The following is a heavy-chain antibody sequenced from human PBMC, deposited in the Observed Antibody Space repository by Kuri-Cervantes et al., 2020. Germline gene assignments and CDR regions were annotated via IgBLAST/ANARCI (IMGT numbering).Heavy chain of an antibody. CDR2: ISWNSGSI. CDR3: AKDDYGDYVWFDY. D-gene: IGHD4-17*01. CDR1: GFTFDDYA. J-gene: IGHJ4*02. Sequence: GGSLRLSCAASGFTFDDYAMHWVRQAPGKGLEWVSGISWNSGSIDYADSVKGRFTISRDNSKNTLYPQMNNVRAEDTAVYYCAKDDYGDYVWFDYWGQGTLVTVSS. V-gene: IGHV3-9*01.